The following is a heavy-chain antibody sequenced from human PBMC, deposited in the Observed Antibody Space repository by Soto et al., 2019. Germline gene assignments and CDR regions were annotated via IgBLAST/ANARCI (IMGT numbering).Heavy chain of an antibody. CDR2: VSYDGKRK. D-gene: IGHD2-21*02. CDR1: GFTFSSYS. CDR3: ARGLGVTAKGWFDI. V-gene: IGHV3-30*04. J-gene: IGHJ5*02. Sequence: QVQLVQSGGGVVQPGRSLRLPCEASGFTFSSYSMNWVRQTPGKGLEWVAVVSYDGKRKYYADSVKRRFTISRYNAKNTLYLQMDNMGNEETAVYYCARGLGVTAKGWFDIWGQGTLVTVSP.